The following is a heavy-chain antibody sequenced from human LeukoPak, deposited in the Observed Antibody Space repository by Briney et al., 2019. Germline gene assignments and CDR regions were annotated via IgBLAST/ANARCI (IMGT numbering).Heavy chain of an antibody. CDR2: ISGSGGST. D-gene: IGHD2-2*01. J-gene: IGHJ4*02. CDR3: AKGKGVVPAAMPSDY. V-gene: IGHV3-23*01. CDR1: GFTFSSYA. Sequence: GGSLRLSCAASGFTFSSYAMSWVRQVPGKGLEWVSAISGSGGSTYYADSVKGRFTISRDNSKNTLHLQMNSLRAEDTAVYYCAKGKGVVPAAMPSDYWGQGTLVTVSS.